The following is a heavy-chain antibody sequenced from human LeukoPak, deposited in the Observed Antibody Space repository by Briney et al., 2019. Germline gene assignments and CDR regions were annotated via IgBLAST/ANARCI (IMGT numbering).Heavy chain of an antibody. CDR2: ISSSSSTI. Sequence: PGGSLRLSCAASGLTFSSYSMNWVRQAPGKGLEWVSYISSSSSTIYYADSVKGRFTISRDNAMNSLYLQMNSLRAEDTAVYYCARDSGVSSSWYTFDYWGQGTLVTVSS. CDR1: GLTFSSYS. CDR3: ARDSGVSSSWYTFDY. J-gene: IGHJ4*02. D-gene: IGHD6-13*01. V-gene: IGHV3-48*04.